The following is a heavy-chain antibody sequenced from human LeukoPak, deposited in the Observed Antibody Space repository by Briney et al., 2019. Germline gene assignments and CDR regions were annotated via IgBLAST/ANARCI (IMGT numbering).Heavy chain of an antibody. CDR3: ARAGGVPAADYHYHYMDV. CDR2: INPNSGDT. CDR1: GYTFTDHY. J-gene: IGHJ6*03. Sequence: GAWVKVSCKTAGYTFTDHYMHWVRQAPGQGLEWMGWINPNSGDTDYAQKFQGRVTKTRDTSISTAYMELSRLGSDDTAVYYCARAGGVPAADYHYHYMDVWGRGATVTVSS. D-gene: IGHD2-2*01. V-gene: IGHV1-2*02.